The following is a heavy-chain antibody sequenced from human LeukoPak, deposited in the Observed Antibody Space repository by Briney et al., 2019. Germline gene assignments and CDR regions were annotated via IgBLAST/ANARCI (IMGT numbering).Heavy chain of an antibody. Sequence: GGSLRLSCAASGFTFSSYAMHWARQAPGKGLEWVAVISNDGSNKYYADSVKGRFTISRDNSKNTLYLQMNSLRAEDTAVYYCARERGAHYFDYWGQGTLVTVSS. J-gene: IGHJ4*02. V-gene: IGHV3-30-3*01. CDR3: ARERGAHYFDY. CDR2: ISNDGSNK. CDR1: GFTFSSYA. D-gene: IGHD1-26*01.